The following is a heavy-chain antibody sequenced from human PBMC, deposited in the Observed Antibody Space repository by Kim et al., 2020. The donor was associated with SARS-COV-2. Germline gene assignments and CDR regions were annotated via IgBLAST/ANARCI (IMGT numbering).Heavy chain of an antibody. D-gene: IGHD6-13*01. CDR3: ARGKYSSSCIDY. V-gene: IGHV3-30*01. Sequence: YYADSVKGRFTISRDNSKNTLYLQMNSLRAEDTAVYYCARGKYSSSCIDYWGQGTLVTVSS. J-gene: IGHJ4*02.